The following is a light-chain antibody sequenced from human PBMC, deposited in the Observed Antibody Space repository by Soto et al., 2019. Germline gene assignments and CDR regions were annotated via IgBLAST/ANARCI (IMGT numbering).Light chain of an antibody. Sequence: EIVMTQSPATLSVFPGERATLSCRASQSVSSNLAWYQQRPGQAPRLLIYETSTRATGIPARFSGSGSGTEFTLTISNLQSEDFAVYYCQQHNNWPPRTFGQGTKLEIK. J-gene: IGKJ2*01. V-gene: IGKV3-15*01. CDR1: QSVSSN. CDR3: QQHNNWPPRT. CDR2: ETS.